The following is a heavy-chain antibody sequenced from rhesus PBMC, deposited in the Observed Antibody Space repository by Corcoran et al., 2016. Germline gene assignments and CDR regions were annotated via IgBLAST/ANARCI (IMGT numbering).Heavy chain of an antibody. Sequence: EVQLVETGGGLVQPGGSLNLSCAASGFTFISYGMSWVRQAPGKGLEWVAAINSGGGSTYDADSVKGRFTISRDNSKNTLSLQRNSLRAEDTAVYYCAKEGWSRIDYWGQGVLVTVSS. CDR1: GFTFISYG. CDR2: INSGGGST. J-gene: IGHJ4*01. D-gene: IGHD1-1*01. CDR3: AKEGWSRIDY. V-gene: IGHV3S5*01.